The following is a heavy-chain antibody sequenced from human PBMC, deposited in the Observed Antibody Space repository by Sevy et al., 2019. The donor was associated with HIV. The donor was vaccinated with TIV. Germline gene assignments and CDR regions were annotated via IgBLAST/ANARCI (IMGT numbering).Heavy chain of an antibody. D-gene: IGHD5-18*01. J-gene: IGHJ5*02. Sequence: GGSLRLSCAAYGFTFSSYAMSWVRQAPGKGLEWVSGISGSGGSTYYADSVKGRFTISRDNSKNTLYLQMNGVRAEDTAVCYCARAIELWLLRWFDPWGQGTLVTVSS. V-gene: IGHV3-23*01. CDR2: ISGSGGST. CDR1: GFTFSSYA. CDR3: ARAIELWLLRWFDP.